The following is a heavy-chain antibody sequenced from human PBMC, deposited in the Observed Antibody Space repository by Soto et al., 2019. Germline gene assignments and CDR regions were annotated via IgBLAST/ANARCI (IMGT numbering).Heavy chain of an antibody. J-gene: IGHJ4*02. V-gene: IGHV3-72*01. D-gene: IGHD1-26*01. CDR3: NRISFVGATGVRYFDY. CDR2: TKNKANSYTT. CDR1: GFIFSDHY. Sequence: AQLVESGGGLVQPGGPLRLSCATSGFIFSDHYMDWVRQAPGKGLEWVGRTKNKANSYTTEYDASVKGRLTSSRDDSQSSLYLEMNSLKPEATAVYYCNRISFVGATGVRYFDYWGQGTLLTVSS.